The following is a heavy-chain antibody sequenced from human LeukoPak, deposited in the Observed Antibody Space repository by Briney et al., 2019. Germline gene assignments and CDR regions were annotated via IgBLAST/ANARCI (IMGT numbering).Heavy chain of an antibody. D-gene: IGHD3-10*01. V-gene: IGHV3-23*01. CDR2: ISGSGGST. CDR3: AKVFYYGSGKPDY. Sequence: SGGSLRLSCAASGFTFSTYAMSWVRQAPGKGLEWVSAISGSGGSTYYADSVKGRFTISRDNSKNTLYLQMNSLRAEDTAVYYCAKVFYYGSGKPDYWGQGTLVTVSS. J-gene: IGHJ4*02. CDR1: GFTFSTYA.